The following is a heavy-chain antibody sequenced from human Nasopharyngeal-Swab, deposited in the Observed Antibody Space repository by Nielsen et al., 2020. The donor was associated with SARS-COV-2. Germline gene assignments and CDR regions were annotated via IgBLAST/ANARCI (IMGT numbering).Heavy chain of an antibody. Sequence: GSLRLSCAVYGGSFSGYYWSWIRQPPGKGLEWIGEINHSGSTNYNPSLKSRVTISVDTSKNQFSLKLSSVTAADTAVYYCAREVGTYYYDSSGSPPTFDIWGQGTMVTVSS. CDR2: INHSGST. D-gene: IGHD3-22*01. CDR1: GGSFSGYY. V-gene: IGHV4-34*01. J-gene: IGHJ3*02. CDR3: AREVGTYYYDSSGSPPTFDI.